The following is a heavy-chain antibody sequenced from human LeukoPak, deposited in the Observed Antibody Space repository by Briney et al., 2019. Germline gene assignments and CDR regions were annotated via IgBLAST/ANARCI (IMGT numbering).Heavy chain of an antibody. Sequence: SETLSLTCTVSGGSISSYYWSWIRQPPGKGLEWIGYIYYSGSTNYNPSLKSRVTISVDTSKNQFSLKLSSVTAADTAVYYCARAPLIYDFLSGYTQNPPDAFDIWGQGTMVTVSS. D-gene: IGHD3-3*01. CDR3: ARAPLIYDFLSGYTQNPPDAFDI. V-gene: IGHV4-59*01. CDR2: IYYSGST. J-gene: IGHJ3*02. CDR1: GGSISSYY.